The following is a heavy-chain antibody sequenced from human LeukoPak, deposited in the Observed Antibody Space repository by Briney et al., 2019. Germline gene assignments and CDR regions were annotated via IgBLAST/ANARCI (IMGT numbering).Heavy chain of an antibody. CDR3: ARDWGEYSSSSVWFDP. CDR2: IIPIFGTA. J-gene: IGHJ5*02. V-gene: IGHV1-69*05. D-gene: IGHD6-6*01. CDR1: GGTFSSYA. Sequence: SVTVSCTASGGTFSSYAISWVRQAPGQGLEWMGGIIPIFGTANYAQKLQGRVTMTTDTSTSTAYMELRSPRSDDTAVYYCARDWGEYSSSSVWFDPWGQGTLVTVSS.